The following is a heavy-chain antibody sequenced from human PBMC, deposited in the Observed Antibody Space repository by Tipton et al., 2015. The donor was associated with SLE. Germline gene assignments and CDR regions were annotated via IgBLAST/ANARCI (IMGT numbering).Heavy chain of an antibody. CDR2: IYQTGST. CDR1: GYSISSGYY. J-gene: IGHJ5*02. Sequence: LRLSCAVSGYSISSGYYWGWVRQPPGQGLEWIGTIYQTGSTYYNPSLKSRVTISVDTSKNQFSLKLSSVTAADTAVYYCARQGGRQWFDPWGQGTLVTVSS. V-gene: IGHV4-38-2*01. D-gene: IGHD3-16*01. CDR3: ARQGGRQWFDP.